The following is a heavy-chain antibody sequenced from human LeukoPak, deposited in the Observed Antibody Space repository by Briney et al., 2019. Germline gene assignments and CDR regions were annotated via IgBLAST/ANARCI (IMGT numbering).Heavy chain of an antibody. CDR2: IYYSGST. D-gene: IGHD2-21*01. CDR3: ARRGGDVEY. J-gene: IGHJ4*02. CDR1: GGSITRSIYF. V-gene: IGHV4-39*07. Sequence: SETLSLTCTVSGGSITRSIYFWGWIRQPPGKGLEWIGSIYYSGSTHYNPSLKSRVTISVDTSKNQFSLKLTSVTAADTAVYYCARRGGDVEYWGQGTLVTVSS.